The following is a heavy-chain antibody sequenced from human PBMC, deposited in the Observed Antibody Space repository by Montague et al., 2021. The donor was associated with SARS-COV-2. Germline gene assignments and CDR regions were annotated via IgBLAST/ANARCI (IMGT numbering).Heavy chain of an antibody. Sequence: SLRLSCAASGFHFSNFAMSWVRQAPGKGLEWVSSISGGDGSTYYADSVKGRFTISRDNSKNTLYLQMNSLRAGDTAVYYCAKDLVDYWGQGTLVTVSS. V-gene: IGHV3-23*01. CDR1: GFHFSNFA. CDR3: AKDLVDY. CDR2: ISGGDGST. D-gene: IGHD2-15*01. J-gene: IGHJ4*02.